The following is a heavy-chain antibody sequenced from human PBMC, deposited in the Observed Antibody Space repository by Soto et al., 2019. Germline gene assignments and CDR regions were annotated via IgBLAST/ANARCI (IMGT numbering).Heavy chain of an antibody. J-gene: IGHJ5*02. CDR1: GYTFTSYG. D-gene: IGHD3-9*01. Sequence: ASVKVSCKASGYTFTSYGISWVRQAPGQGLEWMGWISAYNGNTNYAQKLQGRVTMTTDTSTSTAYMELRRLRSDDTAVYYCARDLTGRNWFDPWGQGTLVTVSS. CDR2: ISAYNGNT. CDR3: ARDLTGRNWFDP. V-gene: IGHV1-18*01.